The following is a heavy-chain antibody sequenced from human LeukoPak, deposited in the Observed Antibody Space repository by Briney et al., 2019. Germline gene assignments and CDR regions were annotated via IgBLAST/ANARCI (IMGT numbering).Heavy chain of an antibody. V-gene: IGHV3-21*01. D-gene: IGHD6-13*01. J-gene: IGHJ4*02. CDR1: GFTFSIYS. Sequence: GGSLRLSCAASGFTFSIYSMNWVRQAPGKGLEWVSSISSSSSYIYYADSVKGRFTISRDNAKNSLYLQMNSLRAEDTAVYYCASSSSSWNFDYWGQGTLVTVSS. CDR2: ISSSSSYI. CDR3: ASSSSSWNFDY.